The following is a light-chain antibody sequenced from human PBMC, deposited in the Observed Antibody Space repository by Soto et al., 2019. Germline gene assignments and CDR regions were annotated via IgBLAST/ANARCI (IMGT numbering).Light chain of an antibody. V-gene: IGLV2-14*01. CDR3: TSYTRDTALV. J-gene: IGLJ1*01. CDR1: SSDVGTYNY. CDR2: EVS. Sequence: HSVLPQPASVSGSPGQSITISCTGTSSDVGTYNYVSWYQHHPGKAPKLIIYEVSNRPSGVSNRFSGSKSGSTASLTISWLQAEDEADYHCTSYTRDTALVFGTGTKLTVL.